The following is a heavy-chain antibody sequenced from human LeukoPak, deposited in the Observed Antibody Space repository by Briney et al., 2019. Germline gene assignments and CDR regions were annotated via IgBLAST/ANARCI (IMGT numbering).Heavy chain of an antibody. V-gene: IGHV4-39*06. CDR1: GGSISSSSYY. J-gene: IGHJ4*02. CDR2: INHSGST. CDR3: ARQQKVTAYYYGSGRQGAYYFDY. D-gene: IGHD3-10*01. Sequence: SETLSLTCTVSGGSISSSSYYWSWIRQPPGKGLEWIGEINHSGSTNYNPSLKSRVTISVDTSKNQFPLKLSSVTAADTAVYYCARQQKVTAYYYGSGRQGAYYFDYWGQGTLVTVSS.